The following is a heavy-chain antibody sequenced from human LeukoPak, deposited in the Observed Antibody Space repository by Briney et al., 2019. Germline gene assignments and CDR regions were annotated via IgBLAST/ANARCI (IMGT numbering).Heavy chain of an antibody. CDR3: ARIHSNGGESLDS. D-gene: IGHD2-8*01. V-gene: IGHV4-59*13. CDR1: GGSLDNYY. CDR2: VYYNGNT. Sequence: SETLSPTCTVSGGSLDNYYWSWIRQPPGKVLEWMGYVYYNGNTNYKPSLRSRVTMSVDTSKNQFFLKLASVAAADTAVYYCARIHSNGGESLDSWGQGALVTVSS. J-gene: IGHJ4*02.